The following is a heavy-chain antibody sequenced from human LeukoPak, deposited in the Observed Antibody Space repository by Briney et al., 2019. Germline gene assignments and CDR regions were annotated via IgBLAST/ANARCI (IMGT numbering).Heavy chain of an antibody. CDR3: AIEPTTVPY. J-gene: IGHJ4*02. CDR2: IIPIFGTA. V-gene: IGHV1-69*05. D-gene: IGHD4-17*01. Sequence: SVKVSCKASGYTFTGYYMHWVRQAPGQGLEWMGGIIPIFGTANYAQKFQGRVTITTDESTSTAYMELSSLRSEDTAVYYCAIEPTTVPYWGQGTLVTVSS. CDR1: GYTFTGYY.